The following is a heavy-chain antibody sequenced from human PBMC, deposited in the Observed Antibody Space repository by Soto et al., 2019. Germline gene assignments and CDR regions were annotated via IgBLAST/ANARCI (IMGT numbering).Heavy chain of an antibody. Sequence: QVQLVQSGAEVKKPGASVKVSCKASGYTFINYDINWVRQATGQGLEWMGWMNPNTGNTGYAQKFQGRVTMTRNTSTTTAYMELSSLMSDDTAVYYCAKATREAARPGLSYYVDVWGKGAPVTVSS. CDR3: AKATREAARPGLSYYVDV. D-gene: IGHD6-13*01. CDR2: MNPNTGNT. V-gene: IGHV1-8*01. J-gene: IGHJ6*03. CDR1: GYTFINYD.